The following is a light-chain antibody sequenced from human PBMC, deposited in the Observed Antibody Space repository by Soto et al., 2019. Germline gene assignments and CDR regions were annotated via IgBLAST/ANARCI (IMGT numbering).Light chain of an antibody. V-gene: IGKV3-20*01. CDR2: GAS. CDR1: QGISSSY. Sequence: EIVLKQSPATLSLTPRERATLSCRATQGISSSYLAWSQQRPGHTPRLLIFGASSRATGIPARFSGSGSGTDFTLTISRLQPEDFAVYYCQQYDSSPLTFGQGTKVDIK. J-gene: IGKJ1*01. CDR3: QQYDSSPLT.